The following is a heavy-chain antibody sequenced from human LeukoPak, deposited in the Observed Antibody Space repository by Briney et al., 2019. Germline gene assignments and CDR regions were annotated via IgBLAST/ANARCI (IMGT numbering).Heavy chain of an antibody. CDR3: ARDTCGSTSCHFDY. J-gene: IGHJ4*02. Sequence: GGSLRLSCAASGFTFDDYGMSWVRQAPGKGLEWVSGINWNGGSTGYADSVKGRFTISRDNAKNSLYLQMNSLRAEDTALYHCARDTCGSTSCHFDYWGQGTLVTVSS. D-gene: IGHD2-2*01. V-gene: IGHV3-20*01. CDR2: INWNGGST. CDR1: GFTFDDYG.